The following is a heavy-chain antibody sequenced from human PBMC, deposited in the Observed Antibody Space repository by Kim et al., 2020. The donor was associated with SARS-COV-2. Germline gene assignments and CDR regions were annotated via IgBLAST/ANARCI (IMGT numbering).Heavy chain of an antibody. D-gene: IGHD6-19*01. CDR1: GGSISSSCYY. CDR2: IYYSGST. J-gene: IGHJ1*01. Sequence: SETLSLTCTVSGGSISSSCYYWGWIRQPPGKGLDWIGRIYYSGSTYYNPSLKSRGTISVDTSKNQFSLMLSSVTAADTAVYYCARPISSSGWYVYWGQGT. CDR3: ARPISSSGWYVY. V-gene: IGHV4-39*01.